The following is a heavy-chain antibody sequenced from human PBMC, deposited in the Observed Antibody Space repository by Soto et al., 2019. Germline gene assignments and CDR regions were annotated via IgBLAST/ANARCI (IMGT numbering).Heavy chain of an antibody. D-gene: IGHD2-8*01. V-gene: IGHV1-8*01. CDR1: GYSFTTYD. J-gene: IGHJ4*02. CDR3: ARAGYCTDGVCHVWIDY. CDR2: MSPKNGNT. Sequence: ASVKVSCKASGYSFTTYDINWVRQAPGQRLERMGWMSPKNGNTGYAQSFQGIFTMTRDTSINTMYMELSCLRFDDTAVYYCARAGYCTDGVCHVWIDYWGQ.